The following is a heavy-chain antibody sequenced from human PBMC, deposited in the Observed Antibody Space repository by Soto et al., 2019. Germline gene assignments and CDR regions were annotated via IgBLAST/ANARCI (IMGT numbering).Heavy chain of an antibody. CDR1: GGSVSSGSYY. D-gene: IGHD3-3*01. V-gene: IGHV4-61*01. J-gene: IGHJ5*02. Sequence: SETLSLTCTVSGGSVSSGSYYWSWIRQPPGKGLEWIGYIYYSGSTYYNPSLKSRVTISVDKSKNQFSLKLSSVTAADTAVYYCARFGITIFGVVTPPGGFDPWGQGTLVTVSS. CDR3: ARFGITIFGVVTPPGGFDP. CDR2: IYYSGST.